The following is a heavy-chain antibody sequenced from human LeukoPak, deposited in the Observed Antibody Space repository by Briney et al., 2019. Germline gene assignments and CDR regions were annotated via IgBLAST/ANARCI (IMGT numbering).Heavy chain of an antibody. Sequence: GTSLRLSCAASGFTFTTYGTHWVRQAPGKGLEWVAVIAYDGKTTYYADSVKGRFTISRDNAKNSLYLQMNSLRAEDTALYYCARVLRVGDTGSYFDYWGQGTLVTVSS. J-gene: IGHJ4*02. CDR2: IAYDGKTT. D-gene: IGHD1-26*01. CDR1: GFTFTTYG. CDR3: ARVLRVGDTGSYFDY. V-gene: IGHV3-30*03.